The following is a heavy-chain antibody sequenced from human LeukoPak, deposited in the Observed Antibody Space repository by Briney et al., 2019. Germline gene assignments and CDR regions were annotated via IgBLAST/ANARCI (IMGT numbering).Heavy chain of an antibody. Sequence: SETLSLTCTVSGGSINSGRYYWAWIRQPPGKGLEWIATTHHSGNTYYNSSLKSRVTLSVDTSKNQFSLNLSSVTAADTAVYFCARGGNDILGAYFPGIYGMDVWGQGTTVTVSS. V-gene: IGHV4-39*07. CDR3: ARGGNDILGAYFPGIYGMDV. CDR1: GGSINSGRYY. J-gene: IGHJ6*02. D-gene: IGHD3-9*01. CDR2: THHSGNT.